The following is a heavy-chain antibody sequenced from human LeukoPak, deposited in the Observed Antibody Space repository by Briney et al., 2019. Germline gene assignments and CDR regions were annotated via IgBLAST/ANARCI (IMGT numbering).Heavy chain of an antibody. CDR3: AKDIRYGDYSPGY. CDR2: ISGSGGST. D-gene: IGHD4-17*01. Sequence: PGGSLRLSCAASGFTFSDYYMSWIRQAPGKGLEWVSAISGSGGSTYYADSVKGRFTISRDNSKNTLYLQMNSLRAEDTAVYYCAKDIRYGDYSPGYWGQGTLVTVSS. J-gene: IGHJ4*02. V-gene: IGHV3-23*01. CDR1: GFTFSDYY.